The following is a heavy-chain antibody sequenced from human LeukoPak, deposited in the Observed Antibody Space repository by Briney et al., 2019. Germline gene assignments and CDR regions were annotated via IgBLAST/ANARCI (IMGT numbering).Heavy chain of an antibody. Sequence: PGGSLRLSCAASGFTFSSYSMNWVCQAPGKGLEWVSSISSSSSYIYYADSVKGRFTISRDNAKNSLYLQMNSLRAEDTAVYYCARSGDYSDAFDIWGQGTMVTVSS. CDR3: ARSGDYSDAFDI. D-gene: IGHD3-10*01. CDR1: GFTFSSYS. V-gene: IGHV3-21*01. J-gene: IGHJ3*02. CDR2: ISSSSSYI.